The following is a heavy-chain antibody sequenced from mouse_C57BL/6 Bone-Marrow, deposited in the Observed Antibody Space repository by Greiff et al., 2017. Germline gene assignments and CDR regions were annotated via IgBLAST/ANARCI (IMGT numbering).Heavy chain of an antibody. CDR1: GYTFTSYW. D-gene: IGHD4-1*01. V-gene: IGHV1-7*01. J-gene: IGHJ1*03. CDR3: TRWLTGTNFDV. Sequence: VKLVESGAELAKPGASVKLSCKASGYTFTSYWMHWVKQRPGQGLEWIGYINPSSGYTKYNQKFKDKAKLTAVTSASTAYMELSSLTNEDSAVYYCTRWLTGTNFDVWGTGTTVTVSS. CDR2: INPSSGYT.